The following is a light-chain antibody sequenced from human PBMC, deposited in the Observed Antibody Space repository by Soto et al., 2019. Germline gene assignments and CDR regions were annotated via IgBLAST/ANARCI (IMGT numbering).Light chain of an antibody. J-gene: IGKJ2*01. CDR2: GAS. Sequence: EIVLTQSPGTLSLFPGERATLSCRASQSLSSNYLAWYQQKPGQAPRLLIYGASSRATGIPDRFSGSGSGTDITLTTSRLEPEDFALYYCQQYGPSPMYTFGQGTRLEIK. V-gene: IGKV3-20*01. CDR1: QSLSSNY. CDR3: QQYGPSPMYT.